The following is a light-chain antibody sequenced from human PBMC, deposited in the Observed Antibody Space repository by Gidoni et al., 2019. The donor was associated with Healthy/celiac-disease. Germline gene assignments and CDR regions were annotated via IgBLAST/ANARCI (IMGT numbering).Light chain of an antibody. Sequence: EIVLTQSPATLSLSPGERATLSCRASQSVSSYLAWYQQKPGQAPRRLIYDASNRATGIPARFRGSGSGKDFTLTISSLETEDFASYYCQQRCNWPPITFGQGTRLEIK. CDR3: QQRCNWPPIT. CDR1: QSVSSY. J-gene: IGKJ5*01. CDR2: DAS. V-gene: IGKV3-11*01.